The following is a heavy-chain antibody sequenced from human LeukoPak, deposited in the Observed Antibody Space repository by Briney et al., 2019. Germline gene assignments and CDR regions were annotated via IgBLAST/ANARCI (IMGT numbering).Heavy chain of an antibody. V-gene: IGHV4-34*01. CDR3: ARGTMDTAMVKAEAFDY. D-gene: IGHD5-18*01. CDR2: INHSGST. CDR1: GGSFSGYY. Sequence: SETLSLTCAVYGGSFSGYYWSWIRQPPGKGVEWIGEINHSGSTNYNPSLKSRVTISVDTSKNQFSLKLSSVTAADTAVYYCARGTMDTAMVKAEAFDYWGQGTLVTVSS. J-gene: IGHJ4*02.